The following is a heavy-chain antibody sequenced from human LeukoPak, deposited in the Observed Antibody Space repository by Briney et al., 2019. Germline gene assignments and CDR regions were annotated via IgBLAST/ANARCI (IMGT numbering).Heavy chain of an antibody. J-gene: IGHJ4*02. Sequence: PSETLSLTCTVSGGSISTYYWSWIRQSPGKGLEWIGYISDRDGATYNPSLKSRVTMSVDTSKTHFSLKLNSVTAADTAVYDCARLPSHWGQGTLVTVSS. CDR1: GGSISTYY. CDR3: ARLPSH. CDR2: ISDRDGA. V-gene: IGHV4-59*08.